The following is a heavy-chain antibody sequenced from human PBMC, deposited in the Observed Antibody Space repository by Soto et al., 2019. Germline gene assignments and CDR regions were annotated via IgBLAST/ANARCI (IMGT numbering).Heavy chain of an antibody. CDR1: GFTFRDYY. CDR3: AKAGSTCRGGSCDPGFDD. Sequence: GGSLRLSCATSGFTFRDYYMTWIRQAPGKGLEWVSYIGVSGDTIYYADAVKGRFTTSRDNARNSLFLQMDSLRAEDTAIYYCAKAGSTCRGGSCDPGFDDWCRGTLATVSS. D-gene: IGHD2-15*01. J-gene: IGHJ4*02. CDR2: IGVSGDTI. V-gene: IGHV3-11*01.